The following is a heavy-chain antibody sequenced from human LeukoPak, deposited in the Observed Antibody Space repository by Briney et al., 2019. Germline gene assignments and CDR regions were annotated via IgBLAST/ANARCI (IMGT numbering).Heavy chain of an antibody. Sequence: LETLSLTCAVYGGSFSGYYWSWIRQPPGKGLEWIGEINHSGSTNYNPSLKSRVTISVDTSKNQFSLKLSSVTAADTAVYYCAREKGRITMVRGVAFDYWGQGTLVTVSS. V-gene: IGHV4-34*01. CDR2: INHSGST. D-gene: IGHD3-10*01. J-gene: IGHJ4*02. CDR1: GGSFSGYY. CDR3: AREKGRITMVRGVAFDY.